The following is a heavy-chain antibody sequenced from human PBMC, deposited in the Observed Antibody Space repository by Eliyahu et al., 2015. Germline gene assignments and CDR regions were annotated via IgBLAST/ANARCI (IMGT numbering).Heavy chain of an antibody. J-gene: IGHJ3*01. CDR2: NRRDRGSI. V-gene: IGHV3-9*01. CDR1: GXPFDDX. Sequence: EVQLVESGGGLVQSGRSXRXSCXASGXPFDDXGQVLGWVTHNRRDRGSIGYADSVKGRFTISRDNAKNSLHLQMNSLRPEDTALYYCTKGVKSRMYESGAHYYIARADGFDLWGQGTMVTVSS. CDR3: TKGVKSRMYESGAHYYIARADGFDL. D-gene: IGHD3-22*01.